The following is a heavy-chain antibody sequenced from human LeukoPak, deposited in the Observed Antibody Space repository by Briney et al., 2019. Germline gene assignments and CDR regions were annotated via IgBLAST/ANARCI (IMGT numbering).Heavy chain of an antibody. D-gene: IGHD3-10*01. V-gene: IGHV1-2*02. CDR3: ARAPPGVSGSPSWY. Sequence: ASVKVSCKASGYTFTGHYMHWVRQAPGQGLEWMGWINPNSGGTNYAQKFQGRVTMTRDTSISTAYMELSRLRSDDTAVYYCARAPPGVSGSPSWYWGQGTLVTVSS. CDR1: GYTFTGHY. J-gene: IGHJ4*02. CDR2: INPNSGGT.